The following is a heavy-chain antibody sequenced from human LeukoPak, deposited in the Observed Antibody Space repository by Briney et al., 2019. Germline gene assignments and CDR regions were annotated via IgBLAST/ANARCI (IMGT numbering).Heavy chain of an antibody. V-gene: IGHV3-30*04. CDR1: GFTFSSYA. CDR3: ARADTAMVFDY. Sequence: PGGSLRLSCAASGFTFSSYAMHWVRQAPGKGLEWVAVISYDGSNKYCADSVKGRFTISRDNSKNTLYLQMNSLRAVDTAVYYCARADTAMVFDYWGQGTLVTVSS. J-gene: IGHJ4*02. CDR2: ISYDGSNK. D-gene: IGHD5-18*01.